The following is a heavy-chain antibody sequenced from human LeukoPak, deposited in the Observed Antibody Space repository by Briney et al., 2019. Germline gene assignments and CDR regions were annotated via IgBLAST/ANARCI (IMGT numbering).Heavy chain of an antibody. CDR2: ITPIIDSA. CDR1: GGTFRSHI. D-gene: IGHD1-26*01. J-gene: IGHJ5*02. CDR3: TRVNLRGSQYNWFDP. Sequence: SVKVSCKTFGGTFRSHIFSWVRQAPGQGLEWMGKITPIIDSARYSQKFRDRLTITGDSSTGTAYMELSSLTPEDTALYYCTRVNLRGSQYNWFDPSGQGTQVIASS. V-gene: IGHV1-69*08.